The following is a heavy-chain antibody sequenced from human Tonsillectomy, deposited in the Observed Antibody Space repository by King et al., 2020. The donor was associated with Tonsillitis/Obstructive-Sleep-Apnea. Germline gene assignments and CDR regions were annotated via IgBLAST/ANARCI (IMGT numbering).Heavy chain of an antibody. J-gene: IGHJ6*03. CDR1: GFSLSTSGMS. CDR2: IDWDDDK. D-gene: IGHD5-12*01. CDR3: ARSPVATTYYYYYMDV. Sequence: TLKESGPALVKPTQTLTLTCSFSGFSLSTSGMSVSWIRQPPGKALEWLARIDWDDDKYYSTSLKTRLTISKDTSKNQVVLTMTNMDPVDTATYYCARSPVATTYYYYYMDVGGEGTTVTVSS. V-gene: IGHV2-70*11.